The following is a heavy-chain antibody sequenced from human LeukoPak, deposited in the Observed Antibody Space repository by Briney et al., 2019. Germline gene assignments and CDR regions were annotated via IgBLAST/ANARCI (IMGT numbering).Heavy chain of an antibody. CDR1: GYTFTSYG. Sequence: ASVKVSCKASGYTFTSYGISWVRQAPGQGLEWMGWISAYNGNTNYAQKLQGRVTMTTDTSTSTAYIELRSLRSDDTAVYYCARAPAGTKEGFDYWGQGTLVTVSS. V-gene: IGHV1-18*01. CDR3: ARAPAGTKEGFDY. J-gene: IGHJ4*02. CDR2: ISAYNGNT. D-gene: IGHD6-19*01.